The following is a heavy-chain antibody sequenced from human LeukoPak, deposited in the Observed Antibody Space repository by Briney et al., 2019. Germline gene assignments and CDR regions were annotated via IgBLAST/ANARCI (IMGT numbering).Heavy chain of an antibody. CDR2: IYYSGST. CDR3: ARGEITGTMNFDY. V-gene: IGHV4-59*01. J-gene: IGHJ4*02. CDR1: GGSISRYY. Sequence: SETLSLTCTVSGGSISRYYWSWIRQPPGKGLEWIGYIYYSGSTNYNPSLKSRVTISVDTSKNQFSLKLSSVTAADTAVYYCARGEITGTMNFDYWGQGTLVTVSS. D-gene: IGHD1-20*01.